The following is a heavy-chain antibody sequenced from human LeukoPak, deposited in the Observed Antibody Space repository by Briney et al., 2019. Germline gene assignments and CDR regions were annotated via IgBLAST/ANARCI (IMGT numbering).Heavy chain of an antibody. CDR2: IWYDESNK. Sequence: PGRSLRLSCAASGFTLSSYGIHWVRQAPGKGLEWVAVIWYDESNKYYADSVKGRFTISRDNSKNTLYLQMNSLRAKDTAVYYCASSPGSYHFDYWGQGTLVTVSS. CDR1: GFTLSSYG. V-gene: IGHV3-33*01. CDR3: ASSPGSYHFDY. J-gene: IGHJ4*02. D-gene: IGHD3-10*01.